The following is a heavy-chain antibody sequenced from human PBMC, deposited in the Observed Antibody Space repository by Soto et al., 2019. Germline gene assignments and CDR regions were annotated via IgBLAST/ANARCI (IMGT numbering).Heavy chain of an antibody. J-gene: IGHJ4*02. D-gene: IGHD3-10*02. CDR2: IKSKSDGGAR. V-gene: IGHV3-15*01. Sequence: EVQVVESGGDLVKPGGSLRLSCVTSGFMFSSAWMRWVRQAPGKGLEWVGRIKSKSDGGARDYAAPVKGRFSISRDDSKNTVYLQMNSLSAEDTAVYYCVECWIDFWGQGTLVTVSS. CDR1: GFMFSSAW. CDR3: VECWIDF.